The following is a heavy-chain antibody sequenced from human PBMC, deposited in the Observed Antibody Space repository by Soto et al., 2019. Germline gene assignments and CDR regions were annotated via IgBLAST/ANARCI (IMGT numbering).Heavy chain of an antibody. CDR2: ISAYNGNT. J-gene: IGHJ4*02. CDR1: GYTFTSYG. CDR3: ARAITMIVVGSPDY. Sequence: ASVKVSCKASGYTFTSYGISWVRQAPGQGLEWMGWISAYNGNTNYAQKLQGRVTMTTDTSTSTAYMELRSLRSDDTAVYYCARAITMIVVGSPDYWGKGTLVTVSS. D-gene: IGHD3-22*01. V-gene: IGHV1-18*01.